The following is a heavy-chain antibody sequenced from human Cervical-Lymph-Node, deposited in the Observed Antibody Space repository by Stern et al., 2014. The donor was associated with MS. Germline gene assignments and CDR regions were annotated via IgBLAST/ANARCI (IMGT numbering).Heavy chain of an antibody. CDR3: AKAPGNMDV. J-gene: IGHJ6*02. CDR2: ISASGGNT. V-gene: IGHV3-23*04. Sequence: VQLVESGGGLVQPGGSLRLSCAASGFTFSNHAMSWVRQAPGRGLEWVSVISASGGNTYYADSVKGRFTISRDNSKNTLYLQMNSLRAEDTAVYYCAKAPGNMDVWGQGTTVTVSS. CDR1: GFTFSNHA.